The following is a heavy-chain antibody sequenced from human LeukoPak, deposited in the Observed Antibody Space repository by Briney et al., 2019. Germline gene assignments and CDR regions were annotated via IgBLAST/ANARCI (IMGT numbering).Heavy chain of an antibody. J-gene: IGHJ4*02. CDR1: GFTFSSYE. Sequence: GGSLRLSCAASGFTFSSYEMNWVRQAPGKGLEWVSNISSSGSTIYYADSVKGRFTISRDNAKNSLYLQMNSLRAEDTAVYYCATSGFGDPPRDYWGQGTLVTVSS. CDR3: ATSGFGDPPRDY. D-gene: IGHD3-10*01. V-gene: IGHV3-48*03. CDR2: ISSSGSTI.